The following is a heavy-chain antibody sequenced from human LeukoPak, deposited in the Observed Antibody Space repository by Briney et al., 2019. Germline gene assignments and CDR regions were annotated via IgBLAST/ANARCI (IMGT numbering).Heavy chain of an antibody. CDR2: IIPIFGTA. V-gene: IGHV1-69*06. CDR3: ARRGGASPYEYDY. Sequence: SVKVSCKASGGTFSSYAISWVRQAPGPGLEWMGGIIPIFGTANYAQKFQGRVTITADKSTSTAYMELSSLRSEDTAVYYCARRGGASPYEYDYWGQGTLVTVSS. CDR1: GGTFSSYA. D-gene: IGHD3-16*01. J-gene: IGHJ4*02.